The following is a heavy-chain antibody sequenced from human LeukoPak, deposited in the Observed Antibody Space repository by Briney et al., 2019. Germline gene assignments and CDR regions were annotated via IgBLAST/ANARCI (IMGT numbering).Heavy chain of an antibody. D-gene: IGHD3-3*01. CDR3: AREGTIFGVDYYYYGMDV. Sequence: PGGAVRLSCAASGFTFSSYGMHWVRQAPGKGLEWVAVIWYDGSNKYYAESVKGRVTISRDNSKNTLYLQMNSLRAEDTAVYYCAREGTIFGVDYYYYGMDVWGQGTTVTVSS. V-gene: IGHV3-33*01. CDR2: IWYDGSNK. CDR1: GFTFSSYG. J-gene: IGHJ6*02.